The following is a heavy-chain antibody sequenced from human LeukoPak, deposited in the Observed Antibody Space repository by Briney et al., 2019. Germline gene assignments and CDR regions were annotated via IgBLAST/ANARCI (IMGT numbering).Heavy chain of an antibody. D-gene: IGHD3-22*01. CDR3: ARDRGRGYYEYYYYMDV. CDR2: SSAYNGNT. CDR1: GYTFTSFG. V-gene: IGHV1-18*01. Sequence: ASVKVSCKASGYTFTSFGISWVRQAPGQGLEWMGWSSAYNGNTNYAQKFQGRVTMTTDTSTSTAYMELSRLRSDDTAVYYCARDRGRGYYEYYYYMDVWGKGTTVTISS. J-gene: IGHJ6*03.